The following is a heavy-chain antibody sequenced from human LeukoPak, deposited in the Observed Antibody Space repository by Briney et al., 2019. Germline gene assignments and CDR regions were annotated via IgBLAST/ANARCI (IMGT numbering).Heavy chain of an antibody. V-gene: IGHV3-30*18. CDR3: AKLVGTAMATNWFDP. J-gene: IGHJ5*02. D-gene: IGHD5-18*01. CDR1: GFTFSSYG. CDR2: ISYDGSNK. Sequence: GGSLRLSCAAPGFTFSSYGMHWVRQAPGKGLEWVAVISYDGSNKYYADSVKGRFTISRDNSKNTLYLQMNSLRAEDTAVYYCAKLVGTAMATNWFDPWGQGTLVTVSS.